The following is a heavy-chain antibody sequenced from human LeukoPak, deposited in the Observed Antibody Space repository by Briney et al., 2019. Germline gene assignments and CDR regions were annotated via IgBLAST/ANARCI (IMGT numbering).Heavy chain of an antibody. CDR3: ARDYYGDYNLGGDY. V-gene: IGHV3-21*01. D-gene: IGHD4-17*01. CDR1: GFTFSSYS. Sequence: KTGGSLRLSCAASGFTFSSYSMNWVRQAPGKGLEWVSSISSSSSYIYYADSVKGRFTISRDNAKNSLYLQMNSLRAEDTAVYYCARDYYGDYNLGGDYWGQGTLVTVSS. J-gene: IGHJ4*02. CDR2: ISSSSSYI.